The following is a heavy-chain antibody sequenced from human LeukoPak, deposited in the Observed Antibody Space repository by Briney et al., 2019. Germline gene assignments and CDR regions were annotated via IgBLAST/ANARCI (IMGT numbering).Heavy chain of an antibody. D-gene: IGHD4-17*01. CDR3: AKDRPLYGDYRLIFDY. CDR2: ISNSGAST. CDR1: GFTFSTYA. J-gene: IGHJ4*02. Sequence: GGSLRLSCAASGFTFSTYAMSWVRQAPGKGLEWVSIISNSGASTSYADSVKGRFTISRDTSKNTLYLQMSSLRAEDTAIYYCAKDRPLYGDYRLIFDYWGQGTRVTVSS. V-gene: IGHV3-23*01.